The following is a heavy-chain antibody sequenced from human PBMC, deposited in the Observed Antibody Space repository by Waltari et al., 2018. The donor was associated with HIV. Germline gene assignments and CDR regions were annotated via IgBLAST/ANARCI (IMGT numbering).Heavy chain of an antibody. Sequence: QLQLQESGPGLVKPSETLSLTCTVSGGSISSSSYYWGWIRQPPGKGLEWIGSIYYSGSTYYNPSLKRRVTISVDTSKTQFSLKLSSVTAADTAVYYCARYFDWFNWFDPWGQGTLVTVSS. V-gene: IGHV4-39*01. CDR1: GGSISSSSYY. CDR2: IYYSGST. J-gene: IGHJ5*02. D-gene: IGHD3-9*01. CDR3: ARYFDWFNWFDP.